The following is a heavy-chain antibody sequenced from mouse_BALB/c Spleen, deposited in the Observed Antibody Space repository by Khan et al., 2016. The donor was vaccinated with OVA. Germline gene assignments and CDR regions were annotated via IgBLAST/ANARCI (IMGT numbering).Heavy chain of an antibody. D-gene: IGHD1-1*01. CDR2: ISSGGHYT. CDR3: ARLAYYYNSEGFAY. V-gene: IGHV5-6*01. Sequence: EVELVESGGDLVKPGGSLKLSCAVSGFTFSTYGMSWVRQTPDMRLEWVATISSGGHYTYYPDSVKGRFTISRDNAKNTLYLQMSSLKSEDTVIYYCARLAYYYNSEGFAYWGQGTLVTVSA. J-gene: IGHJ3*01. CDR1: GFTFSTYG.